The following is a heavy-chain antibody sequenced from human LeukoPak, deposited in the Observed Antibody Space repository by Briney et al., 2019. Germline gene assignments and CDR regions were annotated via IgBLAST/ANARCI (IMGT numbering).Heavy chain of an antibody. CDR1: GGTFNGYG. J-gene: IGHJ4*02. CDR2: LSCNSGSI. Sequence: PGRSLRLSCTASGGTFNGYGMHWVRQLPGKGLEWVAGLSCNSGSIGYADSVTVRFTISRENDTTSMYLKMNSMKDAATDSYYCTKGPCRDGSCYFDSWGQGTMVIVSS. V-gene: IGHV3-9*01. CDR3: TKGPCRDGSCYFDS. D-gene: IGHD2-15*01.